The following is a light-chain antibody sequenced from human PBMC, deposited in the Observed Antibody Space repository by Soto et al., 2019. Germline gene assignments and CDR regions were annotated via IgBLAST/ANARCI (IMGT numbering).Light chain of an antibody. CDR2: AAS. J-gene: IGKJ1*01. Sequence: IQMTQSPSSLSASVGDRVTITCRASQSISKFLNWYQQKSEKAPKLLIYAASSLQSGVPSRFRGSGSGTDFTLTISSLQPEDFATYYCQQSSTTPWTFGQGTKVEIK. V-gene: IGKV1-39*01. CDR3: QQSSTTPWT. CDR1: QSISKF.